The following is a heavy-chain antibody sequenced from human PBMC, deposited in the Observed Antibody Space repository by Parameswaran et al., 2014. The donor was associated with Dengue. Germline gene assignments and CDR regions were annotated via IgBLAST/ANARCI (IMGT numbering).Heavy chain of an antibody. J-gene: IGHJ5*02. CDR3: ARGNIVATPTEWFDP. D-gene: IGHD5-12*01. Sequence: VRQAPGKGLEWIGEINHSGSTNYNPSLKSRVTISVDTSKNQFSLKLSSVTAADTAVYYCARGNIVATPTEWFDPWGQGTLVTVSS. V-gene: IGHV4-34*01. CDR2: INHSGST.